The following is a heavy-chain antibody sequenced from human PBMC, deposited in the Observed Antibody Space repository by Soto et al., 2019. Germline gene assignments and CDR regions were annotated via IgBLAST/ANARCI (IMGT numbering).Heavy chain of an antibody. CDR2: INPNSGGT. CDR3: ATAVGYFWSGYYYYYYYGMDV. Sequence: ASVKVSCKASGYTFTGYYMNWVRQAPGQGLEWMGWINPNSGGTNYAQKFQGRVTMTRDTSISTAYMELSRLRSDDTAVYYCATAVGYFWSGYYYYYYYGMDVWGQGSTVTVSS. CDR1: GYTFTGYY. J-gene: IGHJ6*02. D-gene: IGHD3-3*01. V-gene: IGHV1-2*02.